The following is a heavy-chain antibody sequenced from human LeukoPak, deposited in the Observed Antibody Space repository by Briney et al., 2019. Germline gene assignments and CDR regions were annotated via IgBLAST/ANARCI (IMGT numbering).Heavy chain of an antibody. Sequence: PSQTLSLTCTVSGGSISSGSYYWSWIRQPAGKGLEWIGRIYTSGSTNYNPSLKSRVTISVDTSKNQFSDTAVYYCARDDSSDEAFDIWGQGTMVTVSS. CDR1: GGSISSGSYY. J-gene: IGHJ3*02. CDR3: FDI. V-gene: IGHV4-61*02. D-gene: IGHD3-10*01. CDR2: IYTSGST.